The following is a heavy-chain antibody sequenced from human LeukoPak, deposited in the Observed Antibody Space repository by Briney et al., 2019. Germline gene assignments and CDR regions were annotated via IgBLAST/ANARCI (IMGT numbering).Heavy chain of an antibody. Sequence: SETLSLTCAVYGGSFSGYYWSWIRQPPGKGLEWIGEINHSGSTNYNPSLKSRVTISVDTSKNQFSLKLSSVTAADTAVYYCARGYCSSTSCYYYGMDVWGQGTTVTVSS. CDR1: GGSFSGYY. D-gene: IGHD2-2*01. V-gene: IGHV4-34*01. CDR2: INHSGST. CDR3: ARGYCSSTSCYYYGMDV. J-gene: IGHJ6*02.